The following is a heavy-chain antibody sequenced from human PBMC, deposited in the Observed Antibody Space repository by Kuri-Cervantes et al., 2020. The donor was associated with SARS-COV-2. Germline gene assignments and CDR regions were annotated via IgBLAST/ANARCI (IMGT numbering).Heavy chain of an antibody. CDR1: GGSISSSSYY. CDR2: IYYSGST. CDR3: ARTMNLPYSSSSGLGYFDY. J-gene: IGHJ4*02. D-gene: IGHD6-6*01. V-gene: IGHV4-39*01. Sequence: GSLRLSCTVSGGSISSSSYYWGWIRQPPGKGLEWIGSIYYSGSTYYNPSLKSRVTISVDTSKNQFSLKLSSVTAADTAVYYCARTMNLPYSSSSGLGYFDYWGQGTRVTSSS.